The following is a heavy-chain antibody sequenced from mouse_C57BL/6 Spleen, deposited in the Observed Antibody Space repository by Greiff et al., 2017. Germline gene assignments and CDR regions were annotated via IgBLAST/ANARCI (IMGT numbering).Heavy chain of an antibody. J-gene: IGHJ2*01. V-gene: IGHV5-17*01. D-gene: IGHD1-1*01. CDR2: ISSGSSTI. CDR3: ARFDIMTTVVDD. CDR1: GFTFSDYG. Sequence: EVQVVESGGGLVKPGGSLKLSCAASGFTFSDYGMHWVRQAPEKGLEWVAYISSGSSTIYYADTVKGRFTISRDNAKNTLFLQMTSLRSEDTAMYYCARFDIMTTVVDDWGQGTTLTVSS.